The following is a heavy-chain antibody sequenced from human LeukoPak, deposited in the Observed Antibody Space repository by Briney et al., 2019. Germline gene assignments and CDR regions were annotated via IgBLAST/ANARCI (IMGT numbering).Heavy chain of an antibody. D-gene: IGHD2-2*01. V-gene: IGHV3-23*01. CDR1: GFTVSSNY. CDR2: ISGSGGST. J-gene: IGHJ4*02. CDR3: AKERDIVVVPAAPEFDY. Sequence: GGSLRLSCAASGFTVSSNYMSWVRQAPGKGLEWVSAISGSGGSTYYADSVKGRFTISRDNSKNTLYLQMNSLRAEDTAVYYCAKERDIVVVPAAPEFDYWGQGTLVTVSS.